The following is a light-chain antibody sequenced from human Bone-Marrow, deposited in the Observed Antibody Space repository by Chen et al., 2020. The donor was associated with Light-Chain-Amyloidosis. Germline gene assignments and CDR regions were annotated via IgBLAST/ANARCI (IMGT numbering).Light chain of an antibody. CDR3: QQLKSYPSIT. CDR2: GAS. V-gene: IGKV1-9*01. Sequence: DIQLTQSPSFLSASVGDRVTITCRASQGISVYLAWYQQKPGKAPNLLIYGASTLQSGVPSRFSGSGSGTDFTLTIGGPQHEDFATYYCQQLKSYPSITLGQGTRLEIK. CDR1: QGISVY. J-gene: IGKJ5*01.